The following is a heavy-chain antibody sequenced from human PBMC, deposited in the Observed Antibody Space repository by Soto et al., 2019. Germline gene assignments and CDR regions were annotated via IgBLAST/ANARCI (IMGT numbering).Heavy chain of an antibody. CDR2: IHYHGNT. CDR3: ARHDGFSSGWIFDY. Sequence: SETLSLTCAVSGGSISSGGYSWSWIRQPPGKTLEWIGTIHYHGNTYSNPSLKSRVTISVDTSNNQLSLKLRSVTAADTAVYYCARHDGFSSGWIFDYWGHGTLVTVSS. CDR1: GGSISSGGYS. J-gene: IGHJ4*01. D-gene: IGHD6-19*01. V-gene: IGHV4-30-2*03.